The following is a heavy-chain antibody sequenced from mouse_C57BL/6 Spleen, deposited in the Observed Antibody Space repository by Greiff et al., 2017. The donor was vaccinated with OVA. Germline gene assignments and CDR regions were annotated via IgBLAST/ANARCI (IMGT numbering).Heavy chain of an antibody. CDR2: IYPGDGDT. J-gene: IGHJ2*01. Sequence: QVQLQQSGPELVKPGASVKISCKASGYAFSSSWMNWVKQRPGKGLEWIGRIYPGDGDTNYNGKFKGKATLTADKSSSTAYMQLSSLTSGDSAVYFCARGAYQVFDYWGQGTTLTVSS. D-gene: IGHD2-10*01. CDR1: GYAFSSSW. V-gene: IGHV1-82*01. CDR3: ARGAYQVFDY.